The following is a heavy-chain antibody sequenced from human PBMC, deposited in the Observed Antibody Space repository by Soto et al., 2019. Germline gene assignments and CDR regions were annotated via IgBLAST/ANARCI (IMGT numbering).Heavy chain of an antibody. V-gene: IGHV4-30-4*01. J-gene: IGHJ4*02. D-gene: IGHD5-18*01. CDR2: VFYSGNT. Sequence: QVQLQESGPGLVKPSETLSLTCSVSGGSISSGDYYWSWIRQPPGKGLEWIGYVFYSGNTYTNPSLRSRVTMSEDASNNQFSLRLNSVTSADTAVYYCASHVNTDMLGFDYWGQGALVTVSS. CDR3: ASHVNTDMLGFDY. CDR1: GGSISSGDYY.